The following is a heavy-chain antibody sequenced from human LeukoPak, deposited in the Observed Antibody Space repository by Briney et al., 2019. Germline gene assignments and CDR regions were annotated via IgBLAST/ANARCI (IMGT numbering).Heavy chain of an antibody. Sequence: QTGGSLRLSCAASGFTFSSYEMNWVRQAPGKGLEWVSYISSSGSTMYYVDSVKGRFTISRDNAKKSLYLQMNSLRAEDTAVYYCARDLGWLQLDDTFDIWGQGTMVTVSS. V-gene: IGHV3-48*03. CDR2: ISSSGSTM. CDR3: ARDLGWLQLDDTFDI. D-gene: IGHD5-24*01. CDR1: GFTFSSYE. J-gene: IGHJ3*02.